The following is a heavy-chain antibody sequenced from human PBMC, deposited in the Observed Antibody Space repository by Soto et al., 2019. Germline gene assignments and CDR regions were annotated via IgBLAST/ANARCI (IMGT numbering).Heavy chain of an antibody. CDR1: GGSISSGGYY. D-gene: IGHD2-2*01. V-gene: IGHV4-31*03. Sequence: SETLSLTCTVSGGSISSGGYYWSWIRQHPGKGLEWIGYIYYSGSTYYNPSLKSRVTISVDTSKNQFSLKLSSVTAADTAVYYCARERIVVVPAAIGGDDAFDIWGQGTMVTVSS. CDR2: IYYSGST. J-gene: IGHJ3*02. CDR3: ARERIVVVPAAIGGDDAFDI.